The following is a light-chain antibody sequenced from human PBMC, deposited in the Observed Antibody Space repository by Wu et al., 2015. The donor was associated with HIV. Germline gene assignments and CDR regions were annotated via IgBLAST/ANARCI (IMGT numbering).Light chain of an antibody. Sequence: EIVLTQSPGTLSLSPGERATLSCRASQSVTSSSLAWYQQKPGQAPRLLIYGASSRATGIPDRFSGSGSGTDFTLTISRLEPEDFAVYYCQHYSSSPTMYTFGQGTKLEIK. CDR2: GAS. J-gene: IGKJ2*01. CDR1: QSVTSSS. V-gene: IGKV3-20*01. CDR3: QHYSSSPTMYT.